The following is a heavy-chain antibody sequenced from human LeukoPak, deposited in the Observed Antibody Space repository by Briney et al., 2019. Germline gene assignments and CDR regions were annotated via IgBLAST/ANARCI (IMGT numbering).Heavy chain of an antibody. D-gene: IGHD6-19*01. J-gene: IGHJ4*02. Sequence: PSETVCLTCTVSGGSISSSSYYWGWIRQPPGKGLEWIGSIYYSGSTYYNPSLKSRVTISVDTSKNQFSLKLSSVTAADTAVYYCARTVYSSGWYIDYWGQGSLVTVSS. CDR2: IYYSGST. CDR3: ARTVYSSGWYIDY. CDR1: GGSISSSSYY. V-gene: IGHV4-39*01.